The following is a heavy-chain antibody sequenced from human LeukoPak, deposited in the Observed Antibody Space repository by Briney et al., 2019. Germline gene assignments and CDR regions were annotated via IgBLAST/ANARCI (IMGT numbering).Heavy chain of an antibody. CDR2: INTDGSTT. Sequence: TGGSLRLSCAASGFTFSTYWMHWVRQAPGKGLVWVSRINTDGSTTTYADSVKGRFTISRDSAKNTLHLQLDSLRVEDTAVYFCARGYSGTYRIDYWGQGTLVTVSS. CDR1: GFTFSTYW. CDR3: ARGYSGTYRIDY. V-gene: IGHV3-74*03. D-gene: IGHD1-26*01. J-gene: IGHJ4*02.